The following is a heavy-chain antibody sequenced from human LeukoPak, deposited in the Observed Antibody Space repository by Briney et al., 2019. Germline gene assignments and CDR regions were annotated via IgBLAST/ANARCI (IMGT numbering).Heavy chain of an antibody. D-gene: IGHD5-18*01. CDR1: GFTSSSYA. CDR3: AKDDTAMVSYYFDY. V-gene: IGHV3-23*01. CDR2: ISGSGGST. J-gene: IGHJ4*02. Sequence: GGPLRLSCAASGFTSSSYAMSWVRQAPGKGLEWVSAISGSGGSTYYADSVKGRFTISRDNSKNTLYLQMNSLRAEDTAVYYCAKDDTAMVSYYFDYWGRGTLVTVSS.